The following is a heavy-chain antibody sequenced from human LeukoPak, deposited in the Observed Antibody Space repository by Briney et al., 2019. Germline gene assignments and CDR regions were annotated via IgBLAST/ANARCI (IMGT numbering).Heavy chain of an antibody. J-gene: IGHJ4*02. CDR2: VSRDGRNQ. CDR3: GRDPSARVTIDF. D-gene: IGHD5-24*01. V-gene: IGHV3-30*04. CDR1: GFTFSNYA. Sequence: GGSLRLSSAASGFTFSNYAMHWVRQAPGKGLEWVAIVSRDGRNQYYAESVKGRFTISRDSSKNTVSLQMNCLTAGDSALYYCGRDPSARVTIDFWGQGTLVTVSS.